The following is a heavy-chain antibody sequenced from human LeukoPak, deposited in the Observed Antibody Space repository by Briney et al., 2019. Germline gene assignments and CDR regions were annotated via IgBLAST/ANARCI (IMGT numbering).Heavy chain of an antibody. D-gene: IGHD3-22*01. CDR2: IYYSGST. CDR3: ARGSYYYDSSGYYYWFDP. Sequence: SETLSLTCTVSGGSISCYYWSWIRQPPGKGLEWIGYIYYSGSTNYNPSLKSRVTISVDTSKNQFSLKLSSVTAADTAVYYCARGSYYYDSSGYYYWFDPWGQGTLVTVSS. V-gene: IGHV4-59*01. J-gene: IGHJ5*02. CDR1: GGSISCYY.